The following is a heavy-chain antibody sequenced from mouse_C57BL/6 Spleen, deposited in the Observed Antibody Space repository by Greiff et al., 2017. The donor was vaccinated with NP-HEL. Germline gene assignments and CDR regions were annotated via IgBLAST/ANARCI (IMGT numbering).Heavy chain of an antibody. Sequence: QVHVKQSGAELVKPGASVKISCKASGYAFSSYWMNWVKQRPGKGLEWIGQIYPGDGDTNYNGKFKGKATLTADKSSSTAYMQLSSLTSEDSAVYFCARRGNYYGSSQGYFDVWGTGTTVTVSS. J-gene: IGHJ1*03. D-gene: IGHD1-1*01. CDR1: GYAFSSYW. V-gene: IGHV1-80*01. CDR3: ARRGNYYGSSQGYFDV. CDR2: IYPGDGDT.